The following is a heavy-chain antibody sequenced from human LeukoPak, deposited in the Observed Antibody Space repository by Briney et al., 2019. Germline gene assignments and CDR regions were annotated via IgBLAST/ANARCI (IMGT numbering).Heavy chain of an antibody. Sequence: ASVKVSCKASGYTFTSYSISWVRQAPGQGLEWMGWLSVKNGNTKYAQKLQGRVSMTTDTSTSTAYMELRSLRSDDTAVYYCARGGIQLWLRSWFDPWGQGTLVTVSS. CDR3: ARGGIQLWLRSWFDP. D-gene: IGHD5-18*01. CDR2: LSVKNGNT. CDR1: GYTFTSYS. J-gene: IGHJ5*02. V-gene: IGHV1-18*01.